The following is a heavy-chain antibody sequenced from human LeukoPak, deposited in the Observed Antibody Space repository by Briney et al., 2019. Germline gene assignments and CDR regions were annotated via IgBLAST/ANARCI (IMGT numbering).Heavy chain of an antibody. CDR2: ISYDGSNK. CDR1: GFTFSSYA. Sequence: GGSLRLSCAASGFTFSSYAMHWVRQAPGKGLEWVAVISYDGSNKYYADSVKGRFTISRDNAKNTVYLQMNSLRAEDTAVYYCVSFYEKYWGRGTLVTVSS. CDR3: VSFYEKY. J-gene: IGHJ4*02. D-gene: IGHD2/OR15-2a*01. V-gene: IGHV3-30*04.